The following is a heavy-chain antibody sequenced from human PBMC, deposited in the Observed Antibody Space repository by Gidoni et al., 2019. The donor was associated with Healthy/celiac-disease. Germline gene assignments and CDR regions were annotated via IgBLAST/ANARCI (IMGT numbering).Heavy chain of an antibody. V-gene: IGHV4-39*01. CDR2: ST. Sequence: STYYNPSLKSRVTISVDTSKNQFSLKLSSVTAADTAVYYCARYSSSWRKQDPGWFDPWGQGTLVTVSS. D-gene: IGHD6-13*01. J-gene: IGHJ5*02. CDR3: ARYSSSWRKQDPGWFDP.